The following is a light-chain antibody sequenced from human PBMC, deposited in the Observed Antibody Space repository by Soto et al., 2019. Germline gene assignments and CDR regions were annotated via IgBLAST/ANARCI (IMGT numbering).Light chain of an antibody. Sequence: SYELTQPPSVSVAPGKTARITCGGNNIGDKSVHWYQQKPGQAPVLVIYHDTERPSGIPERFSGSNSGNSATLTISRVEAGDEADYYCQVWDGSSDHPHVFGTGTKVTVL. CDR2: HDT. J-gene: IGLJ1*01. V-gene: IGLV3-21*04. CDR3: QVWDGSSDHPHV. CDR1: NIGDKS.